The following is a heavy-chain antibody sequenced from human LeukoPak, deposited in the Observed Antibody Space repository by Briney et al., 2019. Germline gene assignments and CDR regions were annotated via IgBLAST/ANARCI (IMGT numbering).Heavy chain of an antibody. J-gene: IGHJ4*02. CDR3: ARDSTEAYYYDSSGYYADY. Sequence: GGSLRLSCAASGFTFSSYSMNWVRQAPGKGLEWVSSISSSSSYIYYADSVKGRFTISRDNAKNSLYLQMNSLRAEDTAVYYCARDSTEAYYYDSSGYYADYLGQGTLVTVSS. V-gene: IGHV3-21*01. CDR2: ISSSSSYI. D-gene: IGHD3-22*01. CDR1: GFTFSSYS.